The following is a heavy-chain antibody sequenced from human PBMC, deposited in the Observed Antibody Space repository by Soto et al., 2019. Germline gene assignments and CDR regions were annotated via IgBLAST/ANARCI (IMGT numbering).Heavy chain of an antibody. Sequence: EVQLVESGGGLVQPGGSLRLSCAASGFTFSSYSMNWVRQAPGKGLEWVSYISSSSSTIYYADSVKGRFTISRDNAKNSLYLQMNSLRAEDTAVYYCARARGYCTNGVCYRPPYYYYYYMDVWGKGTTVTVSS. V-gene: IGHV3-48*01. J-gene: IGHJ6*03. CDR3: ARARGYCTNGVCYRPPYYYYYYMDV. D-gene: IGHD2-8*01. CDR1: GFTFSSYS. CDR2: ISSSSSTI.